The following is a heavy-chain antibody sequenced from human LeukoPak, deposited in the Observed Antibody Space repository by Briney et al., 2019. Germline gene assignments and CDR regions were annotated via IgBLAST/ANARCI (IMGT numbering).Heavy chain of an antibody. J-gene: IGHJ6*02. V-gene: IGHV1-2*02. CDR1: GYTFTGYY. Sequence: ASVKVSCKASGYTFTGYYMHWVRQPPGQGLEWMGWINPNSGGTNYAQKFQGRVTMTRDTSISTAYMELSRLRSDDTAVYYCARDLLVVVAATRYYYYGMDVWGQGTTVTVSS. D-gene: IGHD2-15*01. CDR3: ARDLLVVVAATRYYYYGMDV. CDR2: INPNSGGT.